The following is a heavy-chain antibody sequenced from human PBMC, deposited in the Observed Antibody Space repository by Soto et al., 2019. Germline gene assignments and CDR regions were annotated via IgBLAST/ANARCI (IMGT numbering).Heavy chain of an antibody. CDR2: ISSSGGTT. Sequence: GGSLRLSCAASGFTFSTSEMSWVRQAPGKGLEWISHISSSGGTTYYADSVKGRFTISRDNANHSLFLQMNSLRVADTAAYYCARWEVVTGLDYWGQGTLVTVSS. CDR3: ARWEVVTGLDY. J-gene: IGHJ4*02. CDR1: GFTFSTSE. D-gene: IGHD3-22*01. V-gene: IGHV3-48*03.